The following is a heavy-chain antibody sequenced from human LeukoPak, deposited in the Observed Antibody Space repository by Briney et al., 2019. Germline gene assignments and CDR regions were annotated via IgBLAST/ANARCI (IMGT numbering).Heavy chain of an antibody. CDR3: ARGYGPGH. V-gene: IGHV4-4*02. CDR1: GDSITNTNW. CDR2: IDHRGNT. Sequence: PSETLSLTCAASGDSITNTNWWNWVRQPPGKGLEWIAEIDHRGNTNYNPSLKSRVTISADKSKNQFSLKLNSVTAADTAVYYCARGYGPGHWGQGTPVTVSA. D-gene: IGHD4-17*01. J-gene: IGHJ4*02.